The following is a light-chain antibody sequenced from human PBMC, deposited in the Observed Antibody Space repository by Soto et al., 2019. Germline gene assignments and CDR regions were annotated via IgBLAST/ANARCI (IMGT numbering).Light chain of an antibody. CDR2: DAS. CDR3: QQYGSSPSWT. Sequence: EIVLTQSPGSLSLSPGERATLSCRAGQSVSGNFLAWYQHKPGQAPRLLIYDASTRLTGIPDRFSGSGSGTDFTLTISRLEPEDFAVYYCQQYGSSPSWTFGQGTKVDIK. V-gene: IGKV3-20*01. J-gene: IGKJ1*01. CDR1: QSVSGNF.